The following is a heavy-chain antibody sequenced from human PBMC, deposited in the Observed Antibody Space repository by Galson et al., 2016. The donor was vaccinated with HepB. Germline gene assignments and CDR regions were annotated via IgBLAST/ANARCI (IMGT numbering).Heavy chain of an antibody. V-gene: IGHV3-30-3*01. D-gene: IGHD1-26*01. J-gene: IGHJ6*02. CDR2: ISYDGNNK. Sequence: SLRLSCAASGFTLSGHAMHWARQAPGKGLEWVAAISYDGNNKWYADSVKGRFTISRDNSKTTLYLEMNSLRAEDTAVYYCARKRGHSGSYYYYGLDVWGQGTTVTVSS. CDR3: ARKRGHSGSYYYYGLDV. CDR1: GFTLSGHA.